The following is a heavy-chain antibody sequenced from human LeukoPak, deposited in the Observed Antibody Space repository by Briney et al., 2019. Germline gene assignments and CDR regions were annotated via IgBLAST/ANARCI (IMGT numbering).Heavy chain of an antibody. V-gene: IGHV1-69*13. CDR1: GGTFSSYA. Sequence: ASVNVSCKASGGTFSSYAISWVRQAPGQGLEWIGGIIPIFGTANYAQKFQGRVTITADESTSTAYMELSSLRSEDTAVYYCARAFRYCSGGSCYSYYYYGMDVWGQGTTVTVSS. CDR3: ARAFRYCSGGSCYSYYYYGMDV. J-gene: IGHJ6*02. D-gene: IGHD2-15*01. CDR2: IIPIFGTA.